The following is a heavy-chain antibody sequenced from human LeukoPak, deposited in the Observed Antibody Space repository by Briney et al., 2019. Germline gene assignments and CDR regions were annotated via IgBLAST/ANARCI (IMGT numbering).Heavy chain of an antibody. D-gene: IGHD3-10*01. CDR2: IYYSGST. CDR3: ARGGYYYGSGSLNWFDP. V-gene: IGHV4-59*01. Sequence: SETLSLTCTVSGDSITIYYWSWIRQPPGKGLEWIGYIYYSGSTNYNPSLKSRVTISVDTSKNQFSLKLSSVTAADTAVYYCARGGYYYGSGSLNWFDPWGQGTLVTVSS. CDR1: GDSITIYY. J-gene: IGHJ5*02.